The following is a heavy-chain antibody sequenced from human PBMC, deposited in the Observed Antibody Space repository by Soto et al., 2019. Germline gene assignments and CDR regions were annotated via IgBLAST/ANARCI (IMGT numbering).Heavy chain of an antibody. Sequence: GASVKVSCKASGYTFTRYDINWVRHATGQGLEWMGWMNPNSGNTGYAQKFQGRVTMTRNTSISTAYMELSSLRSEDTAVYYCARGGPTRYYYYYYMDVWGKGTTVTVSS. CDR2: MNPNSGNT. V-gene: IGHV1-8*01. CDR3: ARGGPTRYYYYYYMDV. D-gene: IGHD2-2*01. CDR1: GYTFTRYD. J-gene: IGHJ6*03.